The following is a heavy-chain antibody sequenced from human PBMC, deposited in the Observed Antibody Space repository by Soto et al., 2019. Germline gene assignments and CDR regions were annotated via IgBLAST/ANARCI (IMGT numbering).Heavy chain of an antibody. CDR2: IKQDGSEK. Sequence: PWWGLGLSCAASGFTFSSYWMSWVRQGPGKGLEWVANIKQDGSEKYYVDSVKGRFTISRDNAKNSLYLQMNSLRAEDTAVYYCARDDRAVAGYYYYGMDVWGQGTTVTVSS. J-gene: IGHJ6*02. CDR3: ARDDRAVAGYYYYGMDV. CDR1: GFTFSSYW. D-gene: IGHD6-19*01. V-gene: IGHV3-7*03.